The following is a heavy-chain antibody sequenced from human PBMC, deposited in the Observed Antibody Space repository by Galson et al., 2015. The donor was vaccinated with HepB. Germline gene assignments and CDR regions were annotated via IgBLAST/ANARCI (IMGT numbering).Heavy chain of an antibody. J-gene: IGHJ5*01. V-gene: IGHV3-21*06. D-gene: IGHD2-2*01. Sequence: ALSLACAASGFTFSSYDMNWVRQAPGEGLEWVTSITSSSAYIYYADSMRGRFTISRDNARNSLYLQVNSLRAEDTAVYYCAKAGCSGAGCYLRYSWIDSWGQGTLVSVSS. CDR3: AKAGCSGAGCYLRYSWIDS. CDR1: GFTFSSYD. CDR2: ITSSSAYI.